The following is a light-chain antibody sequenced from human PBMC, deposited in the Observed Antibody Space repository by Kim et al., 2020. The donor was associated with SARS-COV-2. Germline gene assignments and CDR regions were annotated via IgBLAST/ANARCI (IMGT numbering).Light chain of an antibody. CDR1: RRDVGGYDY. J-gene: IGLJ1*01. V-gene: IGLV2-14*03. CDR2: DVT. CDR3: SSHTSSRTLI. Sequence: GQSITISCTGARRDVGGYDYVCWYQQQPGRAPNLLIYDVTNRPSGVSTRFSGSKSGNTASLTISGLRPEDEADYYCSSHTSSRTLIFGSGTKVTVL.